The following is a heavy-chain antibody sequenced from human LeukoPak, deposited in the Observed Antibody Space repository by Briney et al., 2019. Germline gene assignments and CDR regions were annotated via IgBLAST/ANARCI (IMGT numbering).Heavy chain of an antibody. CDR3: VRGGPNYYDSSGEYLTYFQN. CDR1: GFGFNSFN. CDR2: ISPSGTGYI. D-gene: IGHD3-22*01. Sequence: GGSLRLSCAASGFGFNSFNMHWVRQAPGKGLEWVSSISPSGTGYIYYADSVRGRFIISRDNAMESLYLQMNSLRAEDTAVYYCVRGGPNYYDSSGEYLTYFQNWGQGTPVTVSS. J-gene: IGHJ1*01. V-gene: IGHV3-21*01.